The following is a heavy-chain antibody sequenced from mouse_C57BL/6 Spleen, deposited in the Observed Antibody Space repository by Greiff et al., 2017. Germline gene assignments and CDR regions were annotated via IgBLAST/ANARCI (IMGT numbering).Heavy chain of an antibody. V-gene: IGHV5-17*01. Sequence: EVKLVESGGGLVKPGGSLKLSCAASGFTFSDYGMHWVRQAPEKGLEWVAYISSGSSTIYYADTVKGRFTISRDNAKNTLFLQMTSLRSEDTAMYYCARPPYDYDGFADWGQGTLVTVSA. CDR1: GFTFSDYG. CDR3: ARPPYDYDGFAD. J-gene: IGHJ3*01. D-gene: IGHD2-4*01. CDR2: ISSGSSTI.